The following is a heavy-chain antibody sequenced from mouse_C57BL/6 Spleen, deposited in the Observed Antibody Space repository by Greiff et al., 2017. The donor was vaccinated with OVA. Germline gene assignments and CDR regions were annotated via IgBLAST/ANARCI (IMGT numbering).Heavy chain of an antibody. CDR1: GFSLTSYG. CDR2: IWGGGST. V-gene: IGHV2-9*01. CDR3: AKRTGCYAMDY. J-gene: IGHJ4*01. D-gene: IGHD4-1*01. Sequence: VQLKESGPGLVAPSQSLSITCTASGFSLTSYGVDWVRQRPGKGLEWLGVIWGGGSTNYNSALISRLSINKDNSKGQVFLRMNSLQTDDTAMYYCAKRTGCYAMDYWGQGTSVTVSS.